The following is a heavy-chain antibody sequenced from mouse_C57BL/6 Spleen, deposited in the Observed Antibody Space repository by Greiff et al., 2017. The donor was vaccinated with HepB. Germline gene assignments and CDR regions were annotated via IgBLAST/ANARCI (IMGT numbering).Heavy chain of an antibody. J-gene: IGHJ2*01. Sequence: VQLQQSGAELARPGASVKMSCKASGYTFTSYTMHWVKQRPGQGLEWIGYINPSSGYTKYNHKFKDKATLTADKSSSTAYMQLSSLTSEDSAVYYCARRSVGDYFDYWGQGTTLTVSS. CDR3: ARRSVGDYFDY. CDR1: GYTFTSYT. V-gene: IGHV1-4*01. CDR2: INPSSGYT. D-gene: IGHD3-3*01.